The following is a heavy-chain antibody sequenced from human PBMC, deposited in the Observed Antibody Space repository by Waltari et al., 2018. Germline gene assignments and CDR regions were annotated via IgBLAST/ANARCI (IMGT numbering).Heavy chain of an antibody. CDR1: GFTFSNFG. CDR3: AKGPYYGSAIGMDV. J-gene: IGHJ6*02. Sequence: EAQLLESGGGLVQPGGSLRLSCAASGFTFSNFGMSWVRQAPGKGLEAVSGFRGTGGSTSYADSVKGRFTISRDNSKNTLYLQMNSLRAEDSAVYYCAKGPYYGSAIGMDVWGQGTTVAVSS. D-gene: IGHD3-10*01. V-gene: IGHV3-23*01. CDR2: FRGTGGST.